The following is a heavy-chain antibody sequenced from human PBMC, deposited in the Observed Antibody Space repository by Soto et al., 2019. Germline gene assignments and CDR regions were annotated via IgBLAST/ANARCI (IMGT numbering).Heavy chain of an antibody. CDR3: ARDARGDEAPMDY. V-gene: IGHV1-2*04. D-gene: IGHD3-10*01. CDR1: GYTFTGYY. Sequence: QVQLVQSGAEVKKPGASVKVSCKASGYTFTGYYMHWVRQAPGQGLEWMGWINPDSGGTNYAQKFQGWVTMTWDTSISTAYMELSRLRSDDTAVYYCARDARGDEAPMDYWGQGTLVTVSS. CDR2: INPDSGGT. J-gene: IGHJ4*02.